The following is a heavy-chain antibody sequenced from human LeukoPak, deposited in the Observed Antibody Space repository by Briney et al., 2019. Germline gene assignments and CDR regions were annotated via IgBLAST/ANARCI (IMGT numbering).Heavy chain of an antibody. CDR2: IYYSGST. J-gene: IGHJ4*02. Sequence: PSETLSLTCTVSGGSISSSSYYWSWIRQPPGKGLEWIAYIYYSGSTNYNPSLKSRVTISVDTSKNQFSLKLSSVTAADTAVYYCARSGGGRYFDWLLYGERTEPFDYWGQGTLVTVSS. CDR3: ARSGGGRYFDWLLYGERTEPFDY. V-gene: IGHV4-61*05. D-gene: IGHD3-9*01. CDR1: GGSISSSSYY.